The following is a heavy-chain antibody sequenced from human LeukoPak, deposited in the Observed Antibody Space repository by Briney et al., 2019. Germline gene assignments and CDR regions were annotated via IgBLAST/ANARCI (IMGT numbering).Heavy chain of an antibody. CDR2: IYYSGST. CDR1: GGSISSGGYY. V-gene: IGHV4-31*03. J-gene: IGHJ4*02. Sequence: PSETLSLTCTVSGGSISSGGYYWSWIRQHPGKGLEWIGYIYYSGSTYYNPSLKSRVTISVDTSKNQFSLKLSSVTAADTAVYYCARVPGTYYDYVWGSYRHIYFDYWGQGTLVTVSS. D-gene: IGHD3-16*02. CDR3: ARVPGTYYDYVWGSYRHIYFDY.